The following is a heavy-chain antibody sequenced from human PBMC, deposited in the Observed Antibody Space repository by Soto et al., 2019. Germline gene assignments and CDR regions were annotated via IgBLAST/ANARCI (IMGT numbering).Heavy chain of an antibody. J-gene: IGHJ5*02. CDR1: GFTFTGNG. V-gene: IGHV3-30*18. CDR3: AKGVSSSARYFDT. CDR2: ISFEGSKK. Sequence: QVQLVESGGGVVQPGRSLRLSCAASGFTFTGNGMHWVLQAPCKGLEWVAVISFEGSKKYYANSVEGRFTISRDNSKNMLFLQMNSLRAEDTAVYYCAKGVSSSARYFDTWGQGTLVTVSS. D-gene: IGHD6-6*01.